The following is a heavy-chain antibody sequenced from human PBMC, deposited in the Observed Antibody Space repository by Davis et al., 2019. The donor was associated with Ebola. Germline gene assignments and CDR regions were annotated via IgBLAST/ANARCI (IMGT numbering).Heavy chain of an antibody. Sequence: GESLKISCKGSGYSFTNYWIGWVRQMPGKGLEWLGIIYPGDSDTRYSPSFQGQVTISADKSTSTAYVQWSSLKASDTAMYYCASLRRTITGMDDAFDIWGQGTMVTVSS. CDR2: IYPGDSDT. CDR1: GYSFTNYW. V-gene: IGHV5-51*01. J-gene: IGHJ3*02. CDR3: ASLRRTITGMDDAFDI. D-gene: IGHD2-8*02.